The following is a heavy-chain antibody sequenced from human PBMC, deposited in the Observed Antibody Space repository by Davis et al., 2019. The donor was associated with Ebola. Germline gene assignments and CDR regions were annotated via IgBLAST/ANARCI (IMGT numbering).Heavy chain of an antibody. D-gene: IGHD2-2*02. J-gene: IGHJ3*02. Sequence: SETLSLTCAVYGGSFSGYYWSWIRQPPGKGLEWIGEINHSGSTNYNPSLKSRVTISVDTSKNQFSLKLSSVTAADTAVYYCARGLLVVVPAAIRGGAFDIWGQGTMVTVSS. V-gene: IGHV4-34*01. CDR3: ARGLLVVVPAAIRGGAFDI. CDR2: INHSGST. CDR1: GGSFSGYY.